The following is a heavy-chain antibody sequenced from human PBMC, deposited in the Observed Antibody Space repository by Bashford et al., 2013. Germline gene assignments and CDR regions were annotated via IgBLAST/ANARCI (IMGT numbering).Heavy chain of an antibody. CDR3: ARDAYNSYSYDPLAHYSGQHIDF. D-gene: IGHD3-22*01. CDR2: VSTEGGYT. V-gene: IGHV1-46*01. Sequence: WVRQAPGHGLEWVGIVSTEGGYTTYAHKFQGRVKMTRDTSTTTVYMELSSLKSDDTAVYFCARDAYNSYSYDPLAHYSGQHIDFWGQGTLWSPSPQ. J-gene: IGHJ4*02.